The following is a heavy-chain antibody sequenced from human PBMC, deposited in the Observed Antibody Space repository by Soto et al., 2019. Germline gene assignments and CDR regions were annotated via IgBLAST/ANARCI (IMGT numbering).Heavy chain of an antibody. CDR1: GGTFSSYT. CDR3: ARGYYDILTGYAGMYV. CDR2: IIPILGIA. J-gene: IGHJ6*02. D-gene: IGHD3-9*01. Sequence: QVQLVQSGAEVKKPGSSVKVSCKASGGTFSSYTISWVRQAPGQGLEWMGRIIPILGIANYAQKFQGRVTITADKSTSTAYMELSSLRSEDTAVYYCARGYYDILTGYAGMYVWGQGTTFTVSS. V-gene: IGHV1-69*02.